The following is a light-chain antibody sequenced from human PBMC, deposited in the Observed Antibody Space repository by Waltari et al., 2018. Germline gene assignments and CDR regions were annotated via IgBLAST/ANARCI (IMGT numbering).Light chain of an antibody. CDR3: QQRYAWPLT. CDR2: DAS. J-gene: IGKJ4*01. Sequence: EIVLTQSPATLSLSPGERATLSCRASQTVTNYLAWYQQKPGQAPRLLIYDASDRATGIPARFRGSWSGTDFTLTISSLGPEDFAVYYCQQRYAWPLTFGGGTKVEIK. CDR1: QTVTNY. V-gene: IGKV3-11*01.